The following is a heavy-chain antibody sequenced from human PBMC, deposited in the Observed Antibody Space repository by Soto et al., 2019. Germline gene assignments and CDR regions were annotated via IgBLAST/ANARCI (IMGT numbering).Heavy chain of an antibody. CDR3: ARDNGDGSGRLYYFDY. CDR2: IYHSGST. J-gene: IGHJ4*02. V-gene: IGHV4-4*02. D-gene: IGHD3-10*01. CDR1: GGSISSSNW. Sequence: QVQLQESGPGLVKPSGTLSLTCAVSGGSISSSNWWSWVRQPPGKGLEWIGEIYHSGSTNYNPSLKSRVTISEDKSKNQFSLKLSSVTAADTAVYYCARDNGDGSGRLYYFDYWGQGTLVTVSS.